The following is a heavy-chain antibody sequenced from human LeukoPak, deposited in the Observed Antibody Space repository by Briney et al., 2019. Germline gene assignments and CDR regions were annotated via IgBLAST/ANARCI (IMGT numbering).Heavy chain of an antibody. CDR1: GYTFTSYG. D-gene: IGHD2-8*01. Sequence: ASVKVSCKASGYTFTSYGINWGRQAPGQGLEWMGWISANNGDTNYAQNLQGRVTMTTDKSTSTAYMELRSLRSDDTAVYYCAGGVWSDYWGQGTLVTVSS. V-gene: IGHV1-18*01. CDR3: AGGVWSDY. CDR2: ISANNGDT. J-gene: IGHJ4*02.